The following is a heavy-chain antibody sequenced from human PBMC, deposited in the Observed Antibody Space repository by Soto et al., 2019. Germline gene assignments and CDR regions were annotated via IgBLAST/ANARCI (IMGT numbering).Heavy chain of an antibody. V-gene: IGHV5-10-1*01. J-gene: IGHJ6*02. CDR3: ARPREWRLDQYGMDV. Sequence: GESLKISCKGSGYSFTSYWISWVRQMPGKGLEWMGRIDPSDSYTNYSPSFQGHVTISADKSISTAYLQWSSLKASDTAMYYCARPREWRLDQYGMDVRGQGTTVTVSS. D-gene: IGHD3-3*01. CDR1: GYSFTSYW. CDR2: IDPSDSYT.